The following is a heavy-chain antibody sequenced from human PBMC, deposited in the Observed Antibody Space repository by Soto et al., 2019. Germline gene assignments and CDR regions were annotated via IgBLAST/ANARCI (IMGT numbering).Heavy chain of an antibody. J-gene: IGHJ6*02. CDR1: GGSISSSSYY. CDR2: IYYSGST. CDR3: AGLTNYGDFWYSGMDV. Sequence: SETLSLTCTVSGGSISSSSYYWGWIRQPPGKGLEWIGSIYYSGSTYYNPSLKSRVTISVDTSKNQFSLKLSSVTAADTAVYYYAGLTNYGDFWYSGMDVWGQGTTVTVSS. D-gene: IGHD4-17*01. V-gene: IGHV4-39*01.